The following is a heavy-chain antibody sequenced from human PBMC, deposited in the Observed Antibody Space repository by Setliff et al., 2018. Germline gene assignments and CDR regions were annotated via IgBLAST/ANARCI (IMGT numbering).Heavy chain of an antibody. V-gene: IGHV5-51*01. J-gene: IGHJ3*02. Sequence: PGESLKISCQGSGYTFTNYWIGWVRQMPGKGLEWMGILKPGDSGIRYGPSFQGQVTLSADTSIATAYLHCTSLKASETAMYYCARLGAPASHDAFDIWGQGTMVTVSS. D-gene: IGHD6-25*01. CDR3: ARLGAPASHDAFDI. CDR1: GYTFTNYW. CDR2: LKPGDSGI.